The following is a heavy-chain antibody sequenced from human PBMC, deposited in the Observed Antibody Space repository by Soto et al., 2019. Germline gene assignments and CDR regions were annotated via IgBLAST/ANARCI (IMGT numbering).Heavy chain of an antibody. CDR1: GFSFSSLA. Sequence: WGSLRLSSAASGFSFSSLAMSWVRQAPGKGLEWVSSTSGRGVDTLYADSVKGRFTISRDNSRNTLYLQVNSLRAEDTAVYYCAKDQTDVTLFDYWGQGTLVTVSS. J-gene: IGHJ4*02. D-gene: IGHD2-21*02. V-gene: IGHV3-23*01. CDR2: TSGRGVDT. CDR3: AKDQTDVTLFDY.